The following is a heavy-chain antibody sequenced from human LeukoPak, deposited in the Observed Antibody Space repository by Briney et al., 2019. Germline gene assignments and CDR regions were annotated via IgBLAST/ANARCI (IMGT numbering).Heavy chain of an antibody. CDR2: IRYDGSNK. J-gene: IGHJ4*02. D-gene: IGHD2-15*01. V-gene: IGHV3-30*02. Sequence: GGSLRLSCAASGFTFSSYGMHWVRQAPGKGLEWVAFIRYDGSNKYYADSVKGRFTISRDNSKNTLYLQMNSLRAEDTAVYYCARAPYYCSGGSCYYRGLGYWGQGTLVTVSS. CDR1: GFTFSSYG. CDR3: ARAPYYCSGGSCYYRGLGY.